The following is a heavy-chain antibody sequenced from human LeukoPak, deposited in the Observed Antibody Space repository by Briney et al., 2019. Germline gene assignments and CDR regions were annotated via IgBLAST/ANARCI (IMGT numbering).Heavy chain of an antibody. V-gene: IGHV1-18*01. J-gene: IGHJ6*02. Sequence: ASVRVSCKASGYTFTSYGISWVRQAPGQGLEWMGWISAYNGNTNYAQKLQGRVTMTTDTSTSTAYMELRSLRSDDTAVYYCASQRGLLWFGGYYYYYGMDVWGQGTTVTVSS. CDR3: ASQRGLLWFGGYYYYYGMDV. CDR1: GYTFTSYG. CDR2: ISAYNGNT. D-gene: IGHD3-10*01.